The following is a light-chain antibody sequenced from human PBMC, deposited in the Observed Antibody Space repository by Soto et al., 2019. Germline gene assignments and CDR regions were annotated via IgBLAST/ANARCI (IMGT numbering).Light chain of an antibody. J-gene: IGKJ1*01. V-gene: IGKV3-11*01. CDR3: QQRSNWPPWT. Sequence: EIVLTQSPSTVSLSPEETATPPCRASQSVSSYLAWYQQKPGQAPRLLIYDASNRATGIPARFSGSGSGTDFTLTISSLEPEDFAVYYCQQRSNWPPWTFGQGTKVDI. CDR2: DAS. CDR1: QSVSSY.